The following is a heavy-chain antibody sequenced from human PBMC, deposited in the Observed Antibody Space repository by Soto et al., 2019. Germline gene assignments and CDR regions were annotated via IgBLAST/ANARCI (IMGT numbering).Heavy chain of an antibody. CDR3: ARSSGSYWHYLDF. CDR2: IYPGDSDT. Sequence: GESLKISCKGSGYSFASHWVAWVRQMPEKGLEWIGTIYPGDSDTKYSSAFRGHVTISADTSVPTAYLQWRSLEATDSAIYYCARSSGSYWHYLDFWGQGTMVTVYS. D-gene: IGHD1-26*01. V-gene: IGHV5-51*01. CDR1: GYSFASHW. J-gene: IGHJ4*02.